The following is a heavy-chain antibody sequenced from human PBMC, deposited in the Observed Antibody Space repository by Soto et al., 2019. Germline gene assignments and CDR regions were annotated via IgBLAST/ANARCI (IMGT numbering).Heavy chain of an antibody. Sequence: QVQLVQSGAEVKKPGASVKVSCKASGYTFTGYYMHWVQQAPGQGLEWMGWINPNSGGTNYAQKFQGWVTMTRDTSISTAYMELSRLRSDDTAVYYWARYSAQGSRYGMDVWGQGTTVTVSS. J-gene: IGHJ6*02. CDR2: INPNSGGT. D-gene: IGHD3-10*01. CDR1: GYTFTGYY. V-gene: IGHV1-2*04. CDR3: ARYSAQGSRYGMDV.